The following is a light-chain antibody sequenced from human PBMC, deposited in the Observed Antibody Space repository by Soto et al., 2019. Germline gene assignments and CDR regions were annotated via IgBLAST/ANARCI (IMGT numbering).Light chain of an antibody. J-gene: IGLJ2*01. V-gene: IGLV2-18*01. Sequence: QSALTQPPSVSGAPGQSVTISCTGTSSNIGDADRVSWYQQSPGTAPKLLIYEVNNRPSGVPDRFSGSKSGNSASLTISGLQPEDEAEYYCPSSSTKYCVNLFGGGTKVTVL. CDR2: EVN. CDR1: SSNIGDADR. CDR3: PSSSTKYCVNL.